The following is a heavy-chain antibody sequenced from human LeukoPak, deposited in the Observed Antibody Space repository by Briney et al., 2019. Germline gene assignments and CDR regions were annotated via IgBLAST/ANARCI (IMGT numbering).Heavy chain of an antibody. CDR3: ARFDCSSTSCYKSYNYGMDV. D-gene: IGHD2-2*02. V-gene: IGHV5-51*01. Sequence: GESLKISYKGSGYSFSSYWIGWVRQMPGKGLEWMGIIYPGDSDTTYSPSFQGQVTISADKSISTVYLQWSSLKASDTAMYYCARFDCSSTSCYKSYNYGMDVWGQGTTVTVSS. J-gene: IGHJ6*02. CDR2: IYPGDSDT. CDR1: GYSFSSYW.